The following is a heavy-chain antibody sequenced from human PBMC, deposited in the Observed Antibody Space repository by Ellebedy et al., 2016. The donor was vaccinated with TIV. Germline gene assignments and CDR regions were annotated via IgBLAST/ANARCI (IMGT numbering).Heavy chain of an antibody. V-gene: IGHV3-7*03. Sequence: GESLKISCAASGFTFNSVWMTWVRQTPGRGLEWVAHINQGGSAQSYVDAVEGRFTISRDNAKNLLYLQMDSLRAEDTAVYYCVKYLGRAMDVWGQGATVTVSS. D-gene: IGHD1-26*01. CDR2: INQGGSAQ. J-gene: IGHJ6*02. CDR3: VKYLGRAMDV. CDR1: GFTFNSVW.